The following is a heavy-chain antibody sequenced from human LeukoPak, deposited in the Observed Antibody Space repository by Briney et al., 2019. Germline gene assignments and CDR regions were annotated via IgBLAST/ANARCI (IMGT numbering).Heavy chain of an antibody. CDR1: GFTVSSNY. D-gene: IGHD2-15*01. J-gene: IGHJ4*02. V-gene: IGHV3-53*01. Sequence: GGSLRLSCAASGFTVSSNYMSWVRQAPGKGLEWVSVIYSGGSTYYADSVKGRFTISKDNSKNTLYLQMNSLRAEDTAVYYCARDLSQSRYCSGGSCYYYWGQGTLVTVSS. CDR3: ARDLSQSRYCSGGSCYYY. CDR2: IYSGGST.